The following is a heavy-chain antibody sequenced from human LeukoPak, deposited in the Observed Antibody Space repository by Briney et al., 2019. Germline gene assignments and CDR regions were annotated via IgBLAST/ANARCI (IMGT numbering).Heavy chain of an antibody. V-gene: IGHV3-21*01. J-gene: IGHJ5*02. D-gene: IGHD6-13*01. CDR3: ARGAWQVAAAKINLFDP. Sequence: PGGSLRLSCAASGFTFSSYSMNWVRQAPGKGLEWVSSISSSSSYIYYADSVKGRFTISRDNAKNSLYLQMNSLRAEDTAVYYCARGAWQVAAAKINLFDPWGQGTLGTVSS. CDR1: GFTFSSYS. CDR2: ISSSSSYI.